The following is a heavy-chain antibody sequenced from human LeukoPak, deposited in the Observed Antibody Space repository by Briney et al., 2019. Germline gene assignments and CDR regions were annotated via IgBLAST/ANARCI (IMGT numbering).Heavy chain of an antibody. CDR1: GYTFTSYD. CDR3: ARTDCSSTSCLSSCY. D-gene: IGHD2-2*01. CDR2: MNPNSGNT. V-gene: IGHV1-8*01. J-gene: IGHJ4*02. Sequence: ASVKVSCKASGYTFTSYDINWVRQATGQGLEWMGWMNPNSGNTGYAQKFQGRVTMTRNTSISTAYMELGSLRSEDTAVYYCARTDCSSTSCLSSCYWGQGTLVTVSS.